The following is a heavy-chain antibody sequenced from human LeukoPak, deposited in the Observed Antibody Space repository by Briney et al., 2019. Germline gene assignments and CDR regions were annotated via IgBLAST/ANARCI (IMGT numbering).Heavy chain of an antibody. J-gene: IGHJ4*02. CDR3: ARTAYVLDYYDSSGYYYGPPGD. V-gene: IGHV1-69*13. CDR1: GGTFSSYA. Sequence: SVKVSCKASGGTFSSYAISWVRQAPGQGLEWMGGIIPIFGTANYAQKFQGRVTITADESTSTAYMELSSLRSEDTAVCYCARTAYVLDYYDSSGYYYGPPGDWGQGTLVTVSS. D-gene: IGHD3-22*01. CDR2: IIPIFGTA.